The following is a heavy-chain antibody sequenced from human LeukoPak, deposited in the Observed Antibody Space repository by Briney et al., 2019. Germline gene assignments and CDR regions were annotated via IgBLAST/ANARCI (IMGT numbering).Heavy chain of an antibody. Sequence: GGSLRLSCAAFGFTFSSYAMSWVRQAPGKGLEWVSAISGSGGSTYYADSVKGRFTISRDNSKNTLYLQMNSLRAEDTAVYYCAKVRRFGELLSAFDIWGQGTMVTVSS. CDR1: GFTFSSYA. J-gene: IGHJ3*02. CDR2: ISGSGGST. CDR3: AKVRRFGELLSAFDI. D-gene: IGHD3-10*01. V-gene: IGHV3-23*01.